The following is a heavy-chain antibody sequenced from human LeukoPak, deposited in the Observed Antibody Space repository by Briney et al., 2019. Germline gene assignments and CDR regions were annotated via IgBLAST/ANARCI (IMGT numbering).Heavy chain of an antibody. CDR1: GGSISSSSYY. CDR2: IYYSGST. Sequence: KTSETLSLTCTVSGGSISSSSYYWGWIRQPPGKGLEWIGSIYYSGSTYYNPSLKSRVTISVHTSKNQFSLKLSSVTAADTAVYYCARDRVLLWFGELLGGWFDPWGQGTLVTVSS. V-gene: IGHV4-39*07. D-gene: IGHD3-10*01. CDR3: ARDRVLLWFGELLGGWFDP. J-gene: IGHJ5*02.